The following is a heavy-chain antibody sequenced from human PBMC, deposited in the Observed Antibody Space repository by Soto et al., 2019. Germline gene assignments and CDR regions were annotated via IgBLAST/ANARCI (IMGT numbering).Heavy chain of an antibody. CDR2: IYAGGGTT. D-gene: IGHD3-10*01. V-gene: IGHV3-23*01. J-gene: IGHJ4*02. CDR3: AKDLIRGDGYVDFDY. Sequence: GGALRLSCAASGFIFSNYAMFWVRQAPGKGLDWVSTIYAGGGTTHYAESVKGRFTISRDNSNNRLYVQMNNLRAEDTAVYFCAKDLIRGDGYVDFDYWGQGTLVPVSS. CDR1: GFIFSNYA.